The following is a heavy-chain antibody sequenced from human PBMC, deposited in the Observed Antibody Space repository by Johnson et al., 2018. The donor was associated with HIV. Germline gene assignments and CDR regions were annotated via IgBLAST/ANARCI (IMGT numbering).Heavy chain of an antibody. CDR2: ISSSGSII. V-gene: IGHV3-11*04. CDR3: ARDPGYSSSHWGAFDI. Sequence: QVQLVESGAGLVKPGGSLRLSCAASGFTLSDYYMSWVRQAPGKGLEWVSYISSSGSIIYYADSVKGRFAISRDNAKNSLYLQMNSLRAEDTAVYFCARDPGYSSSHWGAFDIWGQGTMVTVSS. CDR1: GFTLSDYY. D-gene: IGHD6-13*01. J-gene: IGHJ3*02.